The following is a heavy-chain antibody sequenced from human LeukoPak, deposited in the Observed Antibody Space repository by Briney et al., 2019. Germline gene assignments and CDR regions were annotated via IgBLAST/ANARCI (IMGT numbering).Heavy chain of an antibody. Sequence: PGGSLRLSCAASGFTFNTYAMSWVRQAPGKGLEWVSTISGSGGGAYYPDSVKGRFTISRDNYKNTVYLQMNSLQASDTAMYYCARPSSLYGGTSEDYWGQGTLVTVSS. V-gene: IGHV3-23*01. CDR2: ISGSGGGA. CDR1: GFTFNTYA. CDR3: ARPSSLYGGTSEDY. D-gene: IGHD4-23*01. J-gene: IGHJ4*02.